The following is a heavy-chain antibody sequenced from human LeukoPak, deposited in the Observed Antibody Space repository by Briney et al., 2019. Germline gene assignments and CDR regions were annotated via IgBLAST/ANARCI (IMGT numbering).Heavy chain of an antibody. J-gene: IGHJ3*02. D-gene: IGHD4-11*01. V-gene: IGHV3-21*01. Sequence: GGSLRLSCAASGFTFSSYSMNWVRQAPGKGLEWVSSISTSSTYIYYADTVKGRFTISRDNAKNSLYLQMNSLRAEDTAAYYCARASEGLLQSAFDIWGQGTMVTVSS. CDR2: ISTSSTYI. CDR3: ARASEGLLQSAFDI. CDR1: GFTFSSYS.